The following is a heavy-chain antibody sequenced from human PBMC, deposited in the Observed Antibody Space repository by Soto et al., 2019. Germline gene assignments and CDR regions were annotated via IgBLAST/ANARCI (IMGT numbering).Heavy chain of an antibody. CDR1: GYTFTSYA. CDR3: ARDVGYGLIDY. D-gene: IGHD5-18*01. CDR2: INAGNGNT. Sequence: ASVTVSCKASGYTFTSYAMHWVRQAPGQRLEWMGWINAGNGNTKYAQKLQGRVTMTTDTSTSTAYMELRSLRSDDTAVYYCARDVGYGLIDYWGQGTLVTVSS. V-gene: IGHV1-3*01. J-gene: IGHJ4*02.